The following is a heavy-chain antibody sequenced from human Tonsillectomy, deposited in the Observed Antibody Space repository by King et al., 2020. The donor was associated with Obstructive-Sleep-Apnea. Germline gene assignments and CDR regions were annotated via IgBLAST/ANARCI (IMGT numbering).Heavy chain of an antibody. CDR2: VKNKTNGGQT. Sequence: QLVQSGGGLVKPGGSLRLSCAASGFTFINAWMSWVRQAPGEGVEGVGRVKNKTNGGQTDYAAPGKGRFTISRDDSKKTRFLQMNSLKIEDTAIYYCSTEDDWGQGTLVTVSS. V-gene: IGHV3-15*01. J-gene: IGHJ4*02. CDR3: STEDD. CDR1: GFTFINAW.